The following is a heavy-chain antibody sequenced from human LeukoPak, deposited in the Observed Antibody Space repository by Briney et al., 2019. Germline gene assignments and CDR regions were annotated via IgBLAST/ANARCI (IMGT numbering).Heavy chain of an antibody. CDR1: GFTFSTYW. Sequence: GGSLTLSCAASGFTFSTYWVHWVRQAPGKGLEWVSLTSGDGITTYFADSVKGRFTISRDNSKSSLFLQMNSLRAEDTALYYCARDHVYGGADYWGQGTLVTVSS. V-gene: IGHV3-43*02. D-gene: IGHD5/OR15-5a*01. CDR2: TSGDGITT. J-gene: IGHJ4*02. CDR3: ARDHVYGGADY.